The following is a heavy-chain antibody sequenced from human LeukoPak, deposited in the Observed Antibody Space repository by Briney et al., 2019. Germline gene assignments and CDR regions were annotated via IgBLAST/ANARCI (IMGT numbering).Heavy chain of an antibody. CDR2: INHSGST. V-gene: IGHV4-34*01. Sequence: KPSETLSLTCAVYGGSFSGYYWSWIRQPPGKGLEWIGEINHSGSTNYNPSLKSRVTISVDTSKNQFSLKLSSVTAADTAVYYCASLPYYDILTGYSNFDYWGQGTLVTVSS. CDR3: ASLPYYDILTGYSNFDY. CDR1: GGSFSGYY. J-gene: IGHJ4*02. D-gene: IGHD3-9*01.